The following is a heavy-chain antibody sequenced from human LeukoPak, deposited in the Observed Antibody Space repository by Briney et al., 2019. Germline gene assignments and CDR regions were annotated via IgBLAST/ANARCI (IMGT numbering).Heavy chain of an antibody. V-gene: IGHV3-9*01. J-gene: IGHJ5*02. CDR1: GFTFDDYA. CDR3: AKDGGVRGLGSGGWFDP. CDR2: ISWDSGSI. Sequence: GGSLRLSCAASGFTFDDYAMHWVRQAPGKGLEWVSGISWDSGSIGHADSVKGRFPISRDNAKNSLYLQMNSLRPEDTALYYCAKDGGVRGLGSGGWFDPWGQGTLVTVSS. D-gene: IGHD3-10*01.